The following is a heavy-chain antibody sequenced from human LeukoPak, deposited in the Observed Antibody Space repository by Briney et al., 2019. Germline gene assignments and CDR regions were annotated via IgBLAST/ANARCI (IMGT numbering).Heavy chain of an antibody. D-gene: IGHD3-9*01. Sequence: GGSLRLSCAASGFTFSSYSMNWVRQAPGKGLEWVSSISSSSSYIYYADSVKGRFTISRDNAKNSLYLQMNSLRAEDTAVYYCARDAPVLRYFDWLENWFDPWGQGTLVTVPS. CDR2: ISSSSSYI. CDR1: GFTFSSYS. CDR3: ARDAPVLRYFDWLENWFDP. V-gene: IGHV3-21*01. J-gene: IGHJ5*02.